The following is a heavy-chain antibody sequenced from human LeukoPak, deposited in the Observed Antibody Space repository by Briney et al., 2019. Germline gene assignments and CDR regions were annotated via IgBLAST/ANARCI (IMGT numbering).Heavy chain of an antibody. CDR2: IYYSGST. CDR3: ARRRAATIDY. Sequence: SETLSLTCTVSGGSISSSSYYWGWIRQPPGKGLEWIGSIYYSGSTYYNPSLKSRVTISVDTSKNQFSLKLSSVTAADTAVYYCARRRAATIDYWGQGTLVTVSS. V-gene: IGHV4-39*01. D-gene: IGHD6-25*01. CDR1: GGSISSSSYY. J-gene: IGHJ4*02.